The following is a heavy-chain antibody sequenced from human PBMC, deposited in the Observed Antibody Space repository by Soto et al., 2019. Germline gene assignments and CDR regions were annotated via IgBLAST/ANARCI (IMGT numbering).Heavy chain of an antibody. V-gene: IGHV4-34*01. J-gene: IGHJ4*02. CDR2: INHSGST. Sequence: SETLSLTCXVYGGSFSGYYWSWIRQPPGKGLEWIGEINHSGSTNYNPSLKSRVTISVDTSKNQFSLKLSSVTAADTAVYYCARGTVLMVYAIFDYWGQGTLVTVSS. D-gene: IGHD2-8*01. CDR1: GGSFSGYY. CDR3: ARGTVLMVYAIFDY.